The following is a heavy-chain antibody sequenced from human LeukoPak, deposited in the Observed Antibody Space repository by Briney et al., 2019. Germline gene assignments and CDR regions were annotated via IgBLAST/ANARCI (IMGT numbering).Heavy chain of an antibody. J-gene: IGHJ4*02. CDR3: ARELVGATCFDY. Sequence: ASVKVSCKASGYTFTSYDINWVRQATGRGLEWMGWMNPNSGNTGYAQKFQGRVTITRNTSISTAYMELSSLRSEDTAVYYCARELVGATCFDYWGQGTLVTVSS. CDR2: MNPNSGNT. V-gene: IGHV1-8*03. CDR1: GYTFTSYD. D-gene: IGHD1-26*01.